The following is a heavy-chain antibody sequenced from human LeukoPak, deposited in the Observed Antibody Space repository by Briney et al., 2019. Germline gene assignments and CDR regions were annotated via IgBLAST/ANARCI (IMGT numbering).Heavy chain of an antibody. CDR2: ITSSGRTP. D-gene: IGHD3-10*01. V-gene: IGHV3-23*01. CDR1: GFTFNTHA. Sequence: GGSPRLSCEASGFTFNTHAMSWVRQAPGKGLEWVASITSSGRTPYYADSAKGRFTISRDNSKNTLYLQMNSLRGEDTALYYCAKDRPNFYETSGSYYKIKGDFWGQGSLVTVSS. CDR3: AKDRPNFYETSGSYYKIKGDF. J-gene: IGHJ4*02.